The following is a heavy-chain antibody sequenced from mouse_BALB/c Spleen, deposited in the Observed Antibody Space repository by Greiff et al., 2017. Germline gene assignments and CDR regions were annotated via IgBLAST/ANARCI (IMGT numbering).Heavy chain of an antibody. CDR2: ISSGGGNT. CDR1: GFTFSSYT. J-gene: IGHJ4*01. CDR3: ARYTILYYYAMDY. D-gene: IGHD6-5*01. Sequence: EVQLVESGGGLVKPGGSLKLSCAASGFTFSSYTMSWVRQTPEKRLEWVATISSGGGNTYYPDSVKGRFTISRDNAKNNLYLQMSSLRSEDTALYYCARYTILYYYAMDYWGQGTSVTVSS. V-gene: IGHV5-9*03.